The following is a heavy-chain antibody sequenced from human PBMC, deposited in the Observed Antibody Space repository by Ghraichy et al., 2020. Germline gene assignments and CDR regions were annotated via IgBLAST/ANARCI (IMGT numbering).Heavy chain of an antibody. CDR1: GGSFSGYY. V-gene: IGHV4-34*01. CDR2: INHSGST. D-gene: IGHD6-6*01. J-gene: IGHJ4*02. Sequence: SETLSLTCAVYGGSFSGYYWSWIRQPPGKGLEWIGEINHSGSTNYNPSLKSRVTISVDTSKNQFSLKLSSVTAADTAVYYCAGDSVVYHSSSLDYWGQGTLVTVSS. CDR3: AGDSVVYHSSSLDY.